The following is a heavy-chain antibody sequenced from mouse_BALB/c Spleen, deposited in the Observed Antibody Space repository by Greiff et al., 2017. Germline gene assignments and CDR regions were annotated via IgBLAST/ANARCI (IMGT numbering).Heavy chain of an antibody. CDR3: ASYYGKGDYAMDY. CDR1: GYTFTDYE. J-gene: IGHJ4*01. Sequence: QVQLQQSGAELVRPGASVTLSCKASGYTFTDYEMHWVKQTPVHGLEWIGAIDPETGGTAYNQKFKGKATLTADKSSSTAYMELRSLTSEDSAVYYCASYYGKGDYAMDYWGQGTSVTVSS. CDR2: IDPETGGT. D-gene: IGHD2-10*01. V-gene: IGHV1-15*01.